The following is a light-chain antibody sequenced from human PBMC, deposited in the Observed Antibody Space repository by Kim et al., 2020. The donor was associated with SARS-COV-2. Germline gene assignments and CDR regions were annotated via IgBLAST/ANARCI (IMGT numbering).Light chain of an antibody. CDR1: QSVASNN. J-gene: IGKJ2*01. CDR3: QQYDRPPYT. Sequence: LSPGQRPILSCTASQSVASNNLAWFQQKPSQAPRLLIHGTSSRVTSIPDRFSSSGSGTDFTLTIRRPGPEDFAVYYCQQYDRPPYTFGQGTKLEI. V-gene: IGKV3-20*01. CDR2: GTS.